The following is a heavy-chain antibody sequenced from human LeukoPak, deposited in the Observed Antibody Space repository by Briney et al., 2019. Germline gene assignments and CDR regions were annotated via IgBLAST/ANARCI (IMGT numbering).Heavy chain of an antibody. Sequence: ASVKVSCKASGYTFTSYYMHWVRQAPGQGLEWMGIINPSGGSTSYAQKFQGRVTITTDESTSTAYMELSSLRSEDTAVYYCARVVPAAIAAAGPGGFDYWGQGTLVTVSS. CDR3: ARVVPAAIAAAGPGGFDY. J-gene: IGHJ4*02. D-gene: IGHD2-2*02. CDR2: INPSGGST. V-gene: IGHV1-46*01. CDR1: GYTFTSYY.